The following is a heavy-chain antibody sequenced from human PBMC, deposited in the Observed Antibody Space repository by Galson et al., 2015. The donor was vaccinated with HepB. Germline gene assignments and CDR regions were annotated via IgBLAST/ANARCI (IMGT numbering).Heavy chain of an antibody. CDR1: GYTFTSYA. D-gene: IGHD6-13*01. J-gene: IGHJ4*02. CDR2: INTNTGNP. Sequence: SVKVSCKASGYTFTSYAMNWVRQAPGQGLEWMGWINTNTGNPTYAQGFTGRFVFSLDTSVSTAYLQISSLKAVDTAVYYCARDRSLRWSSTPYYFDYWGQGTLVTVSS. CDR3: ARDRSLRWSSTPYYFDY. V-gene: IGHV7-4-1*02.